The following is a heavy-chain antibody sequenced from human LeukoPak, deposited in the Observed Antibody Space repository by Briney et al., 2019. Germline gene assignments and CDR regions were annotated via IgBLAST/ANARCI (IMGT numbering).Heavy chain of an antibody. CDR1: GFTFSSHG. D-gene: IGHD3-16*01. CDR3: ARDWGPRRYYYYYYGMDV. J-gene: IGHJ6*02. CDR2: IWYDGSNK. V-gene: IGHV3-33*08. Sequence: GGSLRLSCAASGFTFSSHGMHWVRQAPGKGLEWVAVIWYDGSNKYYADSVKGRFTISRDNPKNTLYLQMNSLRAEDTAVYYCARDWGPRRYYYYYYGMDVWGQGTTVTVSS.